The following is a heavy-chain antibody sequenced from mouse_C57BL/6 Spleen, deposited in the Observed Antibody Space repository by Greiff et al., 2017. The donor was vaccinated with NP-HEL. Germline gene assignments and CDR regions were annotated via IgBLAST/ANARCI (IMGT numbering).Heavy chain of an antibody. CDR2: IYPGDGDT. Sequence: QVQLQQSGAELVKPGASVKISCKASGYAFSSYWMNWVKQRPGTGLEWIGQIYPGDGDTNYNGKFKGKATLTADKSSSTAYMQLSSLTSEDSAVYFCARSGIYYDYDDGDWYFDVWGTGTTVTVSS. CDR1: GYAFSSYW. CDR3: ARSGIYYDYDDGDWYFDV. J-gene: IGHJ1*03. D-gene: IGHD2-4*01. V-gene: IGHV1-80*01.